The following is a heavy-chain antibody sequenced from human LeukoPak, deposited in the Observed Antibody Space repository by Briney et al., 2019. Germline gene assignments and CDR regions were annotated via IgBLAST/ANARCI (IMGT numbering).Heavy chain of an antibody. CDR2: INPNSGGT. Sequence: GASVKVSCKASGYTFTSYYMHWVRQAPGQGLEWMGWINPNSGGTNYAQKFQGRVTMTRDTSISTAYMELSRLRSDDTAVYYCAREAGTTSYYFDYWGQGTLVTVSS. V-gene: IGHV1-2*02. CDR1: GYTFTSYY. J-gene: IGHJ4*02. CDR3: AREAGTTSYYFDY. D-gene: IGHD1-7*01.